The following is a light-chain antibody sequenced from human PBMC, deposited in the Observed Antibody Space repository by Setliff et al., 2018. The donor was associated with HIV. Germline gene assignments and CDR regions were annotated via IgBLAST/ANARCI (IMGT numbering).Light chain of an antibody. J-gene: IGLJ2*01. CDR3: SSYAANSIL. Sequence: SVLTQPPSASGSPGQSVTISCTGTTSDVGAYNYVSWYQQHPGKAPKLLIYEVIKRSSGVPDRFSGSKSGNTASLIVSGLQADDEADYYCSSYAANSILFGGGTKVTVL. V-gene: IGLV2-8*01. CDR2: EVI. CDR1: TSDVGAYNY.